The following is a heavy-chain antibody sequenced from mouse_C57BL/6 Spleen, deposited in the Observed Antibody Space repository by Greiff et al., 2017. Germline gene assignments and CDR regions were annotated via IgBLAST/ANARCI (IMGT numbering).Heavy chain of an antibody. D-gene: IGHD1-2*01. CDR1: GYTFTSYW. CDR3: ARREVSNYGCY. V-gene: IGHV1-50*01. CDR2: IDPSDSYT. Sequence: VQLQQPGAELVKPGASVKLSCKASGYTFTSYWMQWVKQRPGQGLEWIGEIDPSDSYTNYNQKFKGKATLTVDTSSSTAYMQLSSLTSEDSAVYYCARREVSNYGCYWGQGTTLTVSS. J-gene: IGHJ2*01.